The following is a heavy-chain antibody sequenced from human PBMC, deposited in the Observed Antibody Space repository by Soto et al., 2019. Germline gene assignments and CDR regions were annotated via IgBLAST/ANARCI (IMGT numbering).Heavy chain of an antibody. CDR1: GGSFSGYY. CDR3: ARGWSGHGYYYMDV. CDR2: INHSGST. Sequence: SETLSLTCAVYGGSFSGYYWSWIRQPPGKGLEWIGEINHSGSTNYNPSLKSRVTISVDTSKNQFSLKLSSVTAADTAVYYCARGWSGHGYYYMDVWGKGTTVTVSS. J-gene: IGHJ6*03. V-gene: IGHV4-34*01. D-gene: IGHD2-8*02.